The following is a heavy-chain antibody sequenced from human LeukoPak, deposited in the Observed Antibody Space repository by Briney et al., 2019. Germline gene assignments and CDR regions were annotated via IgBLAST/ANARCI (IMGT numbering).Heavy chain of an antibody. J-gene: IGHJ5*02. CDR1: GYTFTGYY. V-gene: IGHV1-8*02. CDR2: MNPNSGNT. D-gene: IGHD3-22*01. Sequence: GASVKVSCKASGYTFTGYYMHWVRQATGQGLERMGWMNPNSGNTGYAQKFQGRVTMTRDTSISTAYMELSSLRSEDTAVYYCARMSYYDSSGDNWFDPWGQGTLVTVSS. CDR3: ARMSYYDSSGDNWFDP.